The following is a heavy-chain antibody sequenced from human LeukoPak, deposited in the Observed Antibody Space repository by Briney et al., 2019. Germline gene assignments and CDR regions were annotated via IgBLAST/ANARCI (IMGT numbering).Heavy chain of an antibody. CDR1: GYTFTSYG. CDR3: AREKGVYGGNSNYYYGMDV. V-gene: IGHV1-2*02. CDR2: INPNSGGT. J-gene: IGHJ6*02. D-gene: IGHD4-23*01. Sequence: ASVKVSCKASGYTFTSYGISWVRQAPGQGLGWMGWINPNSGGTNYAQKFQGRVTMTRDTFISTAYMELSRLRSDDPAVYYCAREKGVYGGNSNYYYGMDVWGQGTTVTVSS.